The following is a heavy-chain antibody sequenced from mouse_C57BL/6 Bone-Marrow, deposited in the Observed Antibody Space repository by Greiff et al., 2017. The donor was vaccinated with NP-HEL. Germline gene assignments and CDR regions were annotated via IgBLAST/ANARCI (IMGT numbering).Heavy chain of an antibody. CDR3: ARWDYGEEDWYVEV. D-gene: IGHD1-1*01. Sequence: QVTLKVSGTELVKPGASVKLSCKASGYTFTSYWMPWVMQRPGHGLEWIGNINPSNGGTNYNEKFKSKATLTVDKSSSTAYMQLSSLTSEDSAVYDCARWDYGEEDWYVEVGGKGTTVTVSS. CDR2: INPSNGGT. J-gene: IGHJ1*03. CDR1: GYTFTSYW. V-gene: IGHV1-53*01.